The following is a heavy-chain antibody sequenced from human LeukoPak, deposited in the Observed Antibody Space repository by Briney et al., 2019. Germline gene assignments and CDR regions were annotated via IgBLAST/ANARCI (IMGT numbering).Heavy chain of an antibody. Sequence: SSVKVSCKASGYTFTSYGISWVRQAPGQGLEWMGWISAYNGNTNYAQKLQGRVTMTTDTSTSTAYMELRSLRSDDTAVYYCARDLGATVTTPTGYWGQGTLVTVSS. CDR1: GYTFTSYG. CDR3: ARDLGATVTTPTGY. CDR2: ISAYNGNT. D-gene: IGHD4-17*01. J-gene: IGHJ4*02. V-gene: IGHV1-18*01.